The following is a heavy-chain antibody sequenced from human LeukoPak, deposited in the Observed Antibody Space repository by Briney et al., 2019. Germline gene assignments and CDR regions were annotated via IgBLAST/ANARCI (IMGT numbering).Heavy chain of an antibody. D-gene: IGHD1-26*01. V-gene: IGHV3-30*03. CDR1: GFTFSSYG. CDR3: AQGGSPGAFDY. J-gene: IGHJ4*02. CDR2: ISYDGSNK. Sequence: PGRSLRLSCAASGFTFSSYGMHWVRQAPGKGLEWVAVISYDGSNKYYADSVKGRFTISRDNAKNTLYLQMNSLRAEDTSVYYCAQGGSPGAFDYWGQGTLVTVSS.